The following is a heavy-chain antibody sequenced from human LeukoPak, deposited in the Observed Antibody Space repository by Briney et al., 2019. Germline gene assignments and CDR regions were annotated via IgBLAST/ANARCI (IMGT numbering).Heavy chain of an antibody. CDR1: GFTFSNYW. CDR3: ARDRDNITCPHDY. Sequence: GSLRLSCAASGFTFSNYWMSWVRQAPGKGLEWVANIKQDGSEKYYVDSVKGRLTISRDNAKKSLYLQMNSLRAEDTAVYYCARDRDNITCPHDYWGQGTLVTVSS. J-gene: IGHJ4*02. CDR2: IKQDGSEK. D-gene: IGHD2-15*01. V-gene: IGHV3-7*05.